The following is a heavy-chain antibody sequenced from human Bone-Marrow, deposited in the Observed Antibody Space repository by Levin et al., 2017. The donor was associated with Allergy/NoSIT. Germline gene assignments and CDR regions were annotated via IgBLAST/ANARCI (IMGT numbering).Heavy chain of an antibody. CDR3: ARVFRHFMDV. CDR1: GFTFTNFG. V-gene: IGHV3-33*08. J-gene: IGHJ6*02. Sequence: PGGSLRLSCAASGFTFTNFGIHWLRQAPGKGLEWVALLSYDDKENYSDSVKGRFTPSRDISMQTSHLQMNSLRAEDTAVYYCARVFRHFMDVWGQGTTVIVSS. CDR2: LSYDDKE.